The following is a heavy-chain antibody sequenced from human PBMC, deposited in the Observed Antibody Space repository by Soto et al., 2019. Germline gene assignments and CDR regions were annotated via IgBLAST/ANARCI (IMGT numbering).Heavy chain of an antibody. Sequence: EVQLVESGGGLVKPGGSLRLSCAASGFTFSSYSMNWVRQAPGKGLEWVSSISSSSSYIYYADSVKGRFTISRDNAKNSRYLQMNSLRAEDTAVYYCARDGYNKNYFDYWGQGTLVTVSS. CDR1: GFTFSSYS. D-gene: IGHD5-12*01. CDR3: ARDGYNKNYFDY. CDR2: ISSSSSYI. V-gene: IGHV3-21*01. J-gene: IGHJ4*02.